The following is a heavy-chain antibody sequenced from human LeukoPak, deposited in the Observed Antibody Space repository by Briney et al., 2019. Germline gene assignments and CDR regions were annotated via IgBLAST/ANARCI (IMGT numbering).Heavy chain of an antibody. CDR2: ISYDGSNK. J-gene: IGHJ5*02. CDR1: GFTFRGDG. V-gene: IGHV3-30*18. D-gene: IGHD2-2*01. Sequence: GSLRLSCAASGFTFRGDGMHWVRQAPGKGLEWVAVISYDGSNKYYADSVKGRFTISRDNSKNTLYLQMNSLRAEDTAVYYCAKGVRTAALNWFDPWGQGTLVTVSS. CDR3: AKGVRTAALNWFDP.